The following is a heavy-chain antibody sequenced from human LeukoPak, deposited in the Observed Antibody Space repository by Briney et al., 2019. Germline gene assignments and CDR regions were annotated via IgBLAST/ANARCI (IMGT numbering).Heavy chain of an antibody. J-gene: IGHJ6*02. CDR2: ISAYNGNT. V-gene: IGHV1-18*01. CDR3: ARDGVYGSGSYWLTSYYYGMDV. Sequence: ASVKVSCKASGYTFTSYGISWVRQAPGQGLEWMGWISAYNGNTNYAQKLQGRVTMTTDTSTSTAYMELRSLRSDDAAVYYCARDGVYGSGSYWLTSYYYGMDVWGQGTTVTVSS. CDR1: GYTFTSYG. D-gene: IGHD3-10*01.